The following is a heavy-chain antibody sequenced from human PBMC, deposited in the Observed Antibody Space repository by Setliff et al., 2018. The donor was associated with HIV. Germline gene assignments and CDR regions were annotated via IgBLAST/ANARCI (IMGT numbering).Heavy chain of an antibody. J-gene: IGHJ6*03. CDR3: TRPGYYYDSSGSGPAMDV. CDR2: IKSKTDGGTT. D-gene: IGHD3-22*01. Sequence: PGGSLRLSCAASAFTFSNAWMSWVRQAPGKGLEWVGRIKSKTDGGTTDYAAPVKGRFTISRDDSKSTLYLQMNSLKTEDTAVYYCTRPGYYYDSSGSGPAMDVWGKGTTVTVSS. CDR1: AFTFSNAW. V-gene: IGHV3-15*01.